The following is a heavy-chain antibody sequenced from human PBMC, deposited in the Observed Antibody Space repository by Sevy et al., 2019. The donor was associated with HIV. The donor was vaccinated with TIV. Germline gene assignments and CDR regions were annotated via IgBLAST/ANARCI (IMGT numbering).Heavy chain of an antibody. CDR1: GFTFSSYS. D-gene: IGHD2-15*01. J-gene: IGHJ4*02. V-gene: IGHV3-21*01. Sequence: GGSLRLSCAASGFTFSSYSMNWVRQAPGKGLEWVSSISSSSSYIYYADSVKGRFTISRDNAKNSLYLQMNSLRAEDTAVYYCARAGGGGNHDFDYWGQGTLVTVSS. CDR3: ARAGGGGNHDFDY. CDR2: ISSSSSYI.